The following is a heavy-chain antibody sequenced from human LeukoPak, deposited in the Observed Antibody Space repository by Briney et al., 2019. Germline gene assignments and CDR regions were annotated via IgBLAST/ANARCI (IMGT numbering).Heavy chain of an antibody. V-gene: IGHV4-39*01. CDR3: ARGWRDSSGYYLSPSQ. J-gene: IGHJ4*02. CDR1: GGSISSSSYY. Sequence: SETLSLTCIVSGGSISSSSYYWGWIRQPPGKGLEWIGNIYYSGNTYYNPSLKSRVTISVDTSKKQVSLRLTSVTAADTAVYYCARGWRDSSGYYLSPSQWGQGTLVTVSS. CDR2: IYYSGNT. D-gene: IGHD3-22*01.